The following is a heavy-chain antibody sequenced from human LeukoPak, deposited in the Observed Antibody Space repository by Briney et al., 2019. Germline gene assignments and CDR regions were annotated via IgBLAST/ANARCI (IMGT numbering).Heavy chain of an antibody. D-gene: IGHD5-12*01. CDR3: ARGLVATITNSYYYYGMDV. J-gene: IGHJ6*02. Sequence: GASVQVSCKASGGTFSSYAISWVRQAPGQGLEWMGGIIPIFGTANYAQKFQGRVTITADESTSTAYMELSSLRSEDTAVYYCARGLVATITNSYYYYGMDVWGQGTTVTVSS. CDR2: IIPIFGTA. V-gene: IGHV1-69*13. CDR1: GGTFSSYA.